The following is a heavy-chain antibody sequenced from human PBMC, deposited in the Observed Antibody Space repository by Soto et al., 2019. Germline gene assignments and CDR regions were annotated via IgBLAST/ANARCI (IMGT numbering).Heavy chain of an antibody. D-gene: IGHD4-4*01. J-gene: IGHJ6*02. CDR1: GGTFSSYA. V-gene: IGHV1-69*13. Sequence: ASVKVSCKASGGTFSSYAITWVRQAPGQGLEWMGEIIPIFGTANYAQKFQGRVTITADESTSTSYMVLSSLRSEDTAVYYCARLTTVTTTFSISYYYYAMDVWGQGTTVTVSS. CDR3: ARLTTVTTTFSISYYYYAMDV. CDR2: IIPIFGTA.